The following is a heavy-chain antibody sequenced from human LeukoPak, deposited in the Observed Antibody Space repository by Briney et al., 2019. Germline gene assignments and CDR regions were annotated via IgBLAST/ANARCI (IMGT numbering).Heavy chain of an antibody. Sequence: GGSLRLSCAASGFTFSDYYMSWIRQAPGKGLEWVAIIKQDGSDKYYVDSVKGRFTISRDNAKNSLYLQMNSLRAEDTAVYYCARDKATMTITSDYWGQGTLVTVSS. V-gene: IGHV3-7*03. CDR2: IKQDGSDK. J-gene: IGHJ4*02. CDR3: ARDKATMTITSDY. CDR1: GFTFSDYY. D-gene: IGHD3-22*01.